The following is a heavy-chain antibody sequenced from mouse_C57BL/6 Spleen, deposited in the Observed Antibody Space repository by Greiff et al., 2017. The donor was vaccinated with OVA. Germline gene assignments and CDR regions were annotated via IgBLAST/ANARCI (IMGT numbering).Heavy chain of an antibody. V-gene: IGHV1-50*01. CDR2: IDPSDSYT. CDR3: ARYYY. J-gene: IGHJ2*01. Sequence: QVQLQQPGAELVKPGASVKLSCKASGYTFTSYWMQWVKQRPGQGLEWIGEIDPSDSYTNYNQKFKGKATLTVDTSSSTAYMQLRSLTSEDSAVYYCARYYYWGQGTTLTVSS. CDR1: GYTFTSYW.